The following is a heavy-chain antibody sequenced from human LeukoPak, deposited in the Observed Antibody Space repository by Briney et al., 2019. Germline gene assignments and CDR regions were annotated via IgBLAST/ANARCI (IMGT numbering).Heavy chain of an antibody. CDR3: ARDAFFGSGRTHLDF. CDR2: IKHDGGEA. D-gene: IGHD3-10*01. V-gene: IGHV3-7*04. Sequence: PGGSLRLSCVASASEFTFNRYWMSWVRQAPGKGLQWVANIKHDGGEAFYVDSVKGRFTISRDNARNLLSLQMNSLTIDDTGVYFCARDAFFGSGRTHLDFWGQGTLVSVSP. J-gene: IGHJ4*02. CDR1: EFTFNRYW.